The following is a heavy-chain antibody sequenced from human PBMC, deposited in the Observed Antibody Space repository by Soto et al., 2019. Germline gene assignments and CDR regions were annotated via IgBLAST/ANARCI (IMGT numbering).Heavy chain of an antibody. V-gene: IGHV4-34*01. CDR2: INHSGST. J-gene: IGHJ5*02. Sequence: SETLSLTCAVYGGSFSGYYWSWIRQPPGKGLEWIGEINHSGSTNYNPSLKSRVTISVDTSKNQFSLKLSSVTAADTAVYYCARSEVVVVAATGYNWFDPWGQGTLVTVSS. D-gene: IGHD2-15*01. CDR1: GGSFSGYY. CDR3: ARSEVVVVAATGYNWFDP.